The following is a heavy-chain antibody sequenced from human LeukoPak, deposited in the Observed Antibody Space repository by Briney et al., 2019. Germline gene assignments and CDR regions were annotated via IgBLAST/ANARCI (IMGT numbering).Heavy chain of an antibody. V-gene: IGHV4-59*08. D-gene: IGHD3/OR15-3a*01. CDR3: ARPGLRKAFDI. CDR1: GGSISSYY. CDR2: IYYSGST. J-gene: IGHJ3*02. Sequence: PSETLSLTCTVSGGSISSYYWSWIRQPPGKGLEWIGYIYYSGSTNYNPSLKSRVTISVDTSKNQFSLKLSSVTAADTAVYYCARPGLRKAFDIWGQGTMVTVSS.